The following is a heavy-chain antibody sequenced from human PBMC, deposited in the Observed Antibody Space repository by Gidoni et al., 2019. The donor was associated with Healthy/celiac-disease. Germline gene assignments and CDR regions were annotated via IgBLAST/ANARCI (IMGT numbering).Heavy chain of an antibody. J-gene: IGHJ4*02. CDR1: GFPFSSYG. D-gene: IGHD6-19*01. CDR2: ISYDGSNK. CDR3: AKPSGWWGYFDY. Sequence: VQLVESAGGVVQPGRSLRLSCAASGFPFSSYGMHWVRQAPGKGLEWVAVISYDGSNKYYADSVKGRFTISRDNSKNTLYLQMNSLRAEDTAVYYCAKPSGWWGYFDYWGQGTLVTVSS. V-gene: IGHV3-30*18.